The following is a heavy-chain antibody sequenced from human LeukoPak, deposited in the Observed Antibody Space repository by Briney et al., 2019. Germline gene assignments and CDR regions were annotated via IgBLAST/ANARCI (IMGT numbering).Heavy chain of an antibody. CDR1: GFTFSSYA. CDR3: AKVHRAYDYDSGSYYDSGFDY. J-gene: IGHJ4*02. D-gene: IGHD3-10*01. V-gene: IGHV3-23*01. CDR2: ISGSGGST. Sequence: GGSLRLPCAASGFTFSSYAMSWVRQAPGKGLEWVSAISGSGGSTYYADSVKGRFTISRDNSKNTLYLQMNSLRAEDTAVYYCAKVHRAYDYDSGSYYDSGFDYWGQGTLVTVSS.